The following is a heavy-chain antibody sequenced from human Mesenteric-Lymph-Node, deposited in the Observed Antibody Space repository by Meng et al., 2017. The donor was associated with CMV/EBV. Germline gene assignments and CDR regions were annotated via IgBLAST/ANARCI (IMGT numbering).Heavy chain of an antibody. CDR1: GFTFNTYA. Sequence: GGSLRLSCAASGFTFNTYAMSWVRQAPGKGLEWVSIIYRGGSSIYYADSVKGRFTMSRDDSKNTLYLQMNSLRAEDTAVYYCARNFSYWGQGTLVTVSS. CDR3: ARNFSY. V-gene: IGHV3-23*03. J-gene: IGHJ4*02. CDR2: IYRGGSSI.